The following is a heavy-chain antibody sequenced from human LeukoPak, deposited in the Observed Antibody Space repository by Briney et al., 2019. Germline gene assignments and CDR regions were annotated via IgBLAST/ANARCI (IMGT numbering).Heavy chain of an antibody. V-gene: IGHV4-39*01. CDR2: IYYNGST. CDR1: GGSISSSSYY. D-gene: IGHD2-15*01. CDR3: ASFYCSGGSCYQYYSYYYMDV. J-gene: IGHJ6*03. Sequence: SETLSLTCTVPGGSISSSSYYWGWIRQPPGKGLEWIGSIYYNGSTYSNPSLQSRVTISVDTSKNQFSLKLNSVTAADTAVYYCASFYCSGGSCYQYYSYYYMDVWGKGTTVTISS.